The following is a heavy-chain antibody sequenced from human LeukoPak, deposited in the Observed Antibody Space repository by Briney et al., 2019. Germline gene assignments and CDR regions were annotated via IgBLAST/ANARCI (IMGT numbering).Heavy chain of an antibody. V-gene: IGHV4-30-4*08. Sequence: PSQTLSHTCTVSGVSMSSGAFYWSWIRQHPGKGLERIGNIYYSGSTYYNPSLKSRVTISVDRSKNQFSLKLTSVTAADTAVYYCARAFPFDDYGDPDAFDIWGQGTMVTVSS. CDR1: GVSMSSGAFY. CDR2: IYYSGST. D-gene: IGHD4-17*01. J-gene: IGHJ3*02. CDR3: ARAFPFDDYGDPDAFDI.